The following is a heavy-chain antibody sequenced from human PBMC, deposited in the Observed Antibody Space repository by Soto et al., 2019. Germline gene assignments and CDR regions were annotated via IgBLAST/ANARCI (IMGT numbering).Heavy chain of an antibody. J-gene: IGHJ6*03. CDR3: ARAYSSSSRNYYYYYMDV. CDR1: GYTFTSYY. CDR2: INPSGGST. V-gene: IGHV1-46*03. D-gene: IGHD6-6*01. Sequence: ASVKVSCKASGYTFTSYYMHWVRQAPGQGLEWMGIINPSGGSTSYAQKYQGRVTMTRDTSTSTVYMELSSLRSEDTAVFFFARAYSSSSRNYYYYYMDVWGKGTTVTVSS.